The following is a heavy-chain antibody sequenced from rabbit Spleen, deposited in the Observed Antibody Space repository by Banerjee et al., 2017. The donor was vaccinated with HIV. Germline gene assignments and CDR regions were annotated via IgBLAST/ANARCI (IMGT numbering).Heavy chain of an antibody. CDR3: ARDTGSSFSSYGMDL. V-gene: IGHV1S45*01. CDR1: GFDFSSYG. D-gene: IGHD8-1*01. CDR2: IFGGNNGAT. J-gene: IGHJ6*01. Sequence: QEQVVESGGGLVQPGGSLKLSCKASGFDFSSYGVSWVRQAPGKGLEWIACIFGGNNGATYYASWAKGRFTISKTSSTTVTLQMTRLTAADTAFYFCARDTGSSFSSYGMDLWGQGTLVTVS.